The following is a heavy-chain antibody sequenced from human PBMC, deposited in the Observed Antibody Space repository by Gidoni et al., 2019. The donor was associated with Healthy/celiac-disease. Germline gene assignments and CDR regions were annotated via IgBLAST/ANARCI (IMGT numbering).Heavy chain of an antibody. V-gene: IGHV3-23*01. CDR1: GFTFSCHA. CDR2: MSGSGGST. Sequence: EVQLLEAGGGLVQPGGSLRLTCAASGFTFSCHALSWVRQAPGKGLEGVSAMSGSGGSTYYADSVKGRFPIARDNSKNTLYLQMNSLRAEDTAVYYCAKPVAKPSYSPGYCSSTSCFTGAFDIWGQGTMVTVSS. D-gene: IGHD2-2*01. J-gene: IGHJ3*02. CDR3: AKPVAKPSYSPGYCSSTSCFTGAFDI.